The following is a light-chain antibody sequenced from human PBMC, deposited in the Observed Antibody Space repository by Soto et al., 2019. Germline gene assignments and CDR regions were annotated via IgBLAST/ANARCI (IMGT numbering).Light chain of an antibody. J-gene: IGLJ1*01. Sequence: SALTQPASVSGSPGQSIAISRTGTRCDVGAYNYVSWYQQHPGKAPKLMISEVTNRPSGVSDRFSGSKSGNTASLSISGLQAEEEADYYCSSFTSRCTFVCGTGTKVTVL. CDR2: EVT. V-gene: IGLV2-14*01. CDR1: RCDVGAYNY. CDR3: SSFTSRCTFV.